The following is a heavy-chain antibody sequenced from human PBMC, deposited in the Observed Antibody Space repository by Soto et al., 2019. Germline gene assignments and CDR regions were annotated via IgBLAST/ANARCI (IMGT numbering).Heavy chain of an antibody. CDR1: GFTFDDYA. V-gene: IGHV3-9*01. D-gene: IGHD6-19*01. Sequence: EVQLVESGGGLVQPGRSLRLSCAASGFTFDDYAMHWVRQAPGKGLEWVSGISWNSGSIGYAESVKGRFTISRDNAKNSLYLQMNSLRAEDTALYYCAKSVIAVAGPETFDYWGQGTLVTVSS. J-gene: IGHJ4*02. CDR2: ISWNSGSI. CDR3: AKSVIAVAGPETFDY.